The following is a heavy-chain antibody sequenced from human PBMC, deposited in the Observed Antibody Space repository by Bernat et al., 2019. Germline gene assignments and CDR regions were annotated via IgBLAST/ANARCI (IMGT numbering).Heavy chain of an antibody. V-gene: IGHV4-31*03. J-gene: IGHJ4*02. D-gene: IGHD3-16*02. CDR2: IYYSGST. CDR1: GGSISSGGYY. CDR3: ARSHYDYIWGSSRFELYFDY. Sequence: QVQLQESGPGLVKPSQTLSLTCTVSGGSISSGGYYWSWIRQHPGKGLEWIGYIYYSGSTYYNPSLKSRVTISVDTSKNQFSLKLSSVTAADTAVYYCARSHYDYIWGSSRFELYFDYWGQGTLVTVSS.